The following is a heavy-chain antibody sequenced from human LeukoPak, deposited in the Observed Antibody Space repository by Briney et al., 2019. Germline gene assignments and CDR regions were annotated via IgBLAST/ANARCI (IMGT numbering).Heavy chain of an antibody. J-gene: IGHJ3*02. D-gene: IGHD3-22*01. CDR3: ARDLHVVRYYDSSGSQGAFDI. V-gene: IGHV3-21*01. Sequence: GGSLRLSCAASGFTFSSYSMNWVREAPGKGLEWVSSISSSSSYIYYADSVKGRFTISRDNAKNSLYLQMNSLRAEDTAVYYCARDLHVVRYYDSSGSQGAFDIWGQGTMVTVSS. CDR1: GFTFSSYS. CDR2: ISSSSSYI.